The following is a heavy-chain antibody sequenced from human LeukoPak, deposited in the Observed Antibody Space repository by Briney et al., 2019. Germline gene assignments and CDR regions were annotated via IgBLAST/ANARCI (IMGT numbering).Heavy chain of an antibody. J-gene: IGHJ4*02. D-gene: IGHD3-3*01. CDR1: GFTFSSYW. V-gene: IGHV3-74*01. CDR3: VRESGYSFDY. CDR2: INTDGSST. Sequence: GGSLRLSCAASGFTFSSYWMHWVRQAPGKGLVWVSRINTDGSSTSYADSVKGRFTISRDNAKNSLYLQMNSLRAEDTAVYYCVRESGYSFDYWGQGSLVTVSS.